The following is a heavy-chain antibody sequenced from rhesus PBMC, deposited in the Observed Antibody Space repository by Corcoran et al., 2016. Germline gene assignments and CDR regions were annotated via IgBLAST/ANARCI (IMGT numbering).Heavy chain of an antibody. CDR1: GASISSYW. J-gene: IGHJ4*01. D-gene: IGHD6-43*01. Sequence: QVQLQESGPGLVKPSETLSLTCAVSGASISSYWWSWIRQPPGKGLEWIGEINGNSGSTYYNPSLKSRVTISKDASKNQFSLKLSSVTAADTAVYYCARGDSSSWHVDYWGQGVLVTVSS. V-gene: IGHV4-80*01. CDR3: ARGDSSSWHVDY. CDR2: INGNSGST.